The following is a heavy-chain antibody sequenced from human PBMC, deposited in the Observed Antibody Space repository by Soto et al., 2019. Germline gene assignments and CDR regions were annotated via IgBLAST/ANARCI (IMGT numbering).Heavy chain of an antibody. D-gene: IGHD6-19*01. J-gene: IGHJ6*02. CDR3: AREFEQWLVGYYYYYGMDV. CDR2: INPSGGST. CDR1: VYTFTSYY. V-gene: IGHV1-46*01. Sequence: ASVTVSCKASVYTFTSYYMHWVRQAPGQGLEWMGIINPSGGSTSYAQKFQGRVTMTRDASTSTVYMELSSLRSEDTAVYYCAREFEQWLVGYYYYYGMDVWGQGTTVTVSS.